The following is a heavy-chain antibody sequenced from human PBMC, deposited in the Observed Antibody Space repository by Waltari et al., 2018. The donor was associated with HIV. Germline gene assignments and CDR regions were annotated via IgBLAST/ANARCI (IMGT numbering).Heavy chain of an antibody. CDR2: IYNNNST. Sequence: EVQLVETGGGLIQPGGSLGLSCSASGLPVSSTFMTWVRQAPGKGREWVSLIYNNNSTYYADSVKGRFTISRDNSKNTLYLQMNSLRAEDTAVYYCARVRSTMGRFQGFDYWGQGTLVTVSS. J-gene: IGHJ4*02. V-gene: IGHV3-53*02. CDR1: GLPVSSTF. CDR3: ARVRSTMGRFQGFDY. D-gene: IGHD1-26*01.